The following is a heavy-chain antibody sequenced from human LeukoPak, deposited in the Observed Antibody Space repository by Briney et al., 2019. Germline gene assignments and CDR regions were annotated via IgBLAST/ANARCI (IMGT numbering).Heavy chain of an antibody. CDR1: GGSISSSSYY. D-gene: IGHD3-3*01. V-gene: IGHV4-39*01. J-gene: IGHJ6*03. CDR2: IYYSGST. Sequence: PSETLSLTCTVSGGSISSSSYYWGWIRQPPGKGLEWIGSIYYSGSTYYNPSLKSRVTISVDTSKNQFSLKLSSVTAADTAVYYCARGPARYYDFWSRYSYYMDVWGKGTTVTVSS. CDR3: ARGPARYYDFWSRYSYYMDV.